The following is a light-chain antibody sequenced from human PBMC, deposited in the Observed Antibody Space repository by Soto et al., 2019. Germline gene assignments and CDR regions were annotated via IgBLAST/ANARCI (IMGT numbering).Light chain of an antibody. V-gene: IGKV3-20*01. CDR3: QQYGSSPRT. CDR1: QSVSSSY. Sequence: IVLTLSPGTLSLSPGERATLSCRASQSVSSSYLAWYQQKPGQAPRLLIYGASSRATGIPDRFSGSGSGTDFTLTISRLEPEDFAVYYCQQYGSSPRTFGQGTKVDIK. J-gene: IGKJ1*01. CDR2: GAS.